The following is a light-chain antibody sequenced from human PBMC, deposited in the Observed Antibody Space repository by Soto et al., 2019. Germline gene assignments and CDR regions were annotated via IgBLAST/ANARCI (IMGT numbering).Light chain of an antibody. CDR2: GAS. CDR3: QQFGSSPLFT. J-gene: IGKJ3*01. CDR1: QSVSSIY. V-gene: IGKV3-20*01. Sequence: EIVLTQSPGTLSLCPGERATLSCRASQSVSSIYLAWYQQKPGQAPRLLIYGASSRATGIPDRFSGSGSGTDFTLNISRLEPEDFAVYYCQQFGSSPLFTFGPGTKVDVK.